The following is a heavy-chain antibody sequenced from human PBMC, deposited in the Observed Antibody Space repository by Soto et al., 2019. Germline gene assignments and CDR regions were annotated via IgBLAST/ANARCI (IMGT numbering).Heavy chain of an antibody. Sequence: VQLVESGGGLVQPGGSLRLSCAASGFVFSSEPMNWVRQAPGKGLEWISNIRDSGSDVYYEDSVEGRFIISRDNAKSSLYLQMNSLRAGDTAVYFCARDSGWAFDSWGQGTLVTVSS. CDR3: ARDSGWAFDS. CDR2: IRDSGSDV. J-gene: IGHJ4*02. V-gene: IGHV3-48*01. D-gene: IGHD3-10*01. CDR1: GFVFSSEP.